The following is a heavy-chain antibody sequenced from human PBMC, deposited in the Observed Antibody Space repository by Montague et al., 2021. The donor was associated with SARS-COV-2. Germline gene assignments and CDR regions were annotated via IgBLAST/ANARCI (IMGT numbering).Heavy chain of an antibody. Sequence: SETLSLTCTVSGGSISSSTYYWGWIRQPPGKGLEWIGSMYYTGNTYYNPSLKSRVTISVVTSKNHFTLKLSSVTAAETAVYYCARLKRYFDNSGAPSAFDFWGQGTKVTVSS. CDR3: ARLKRYFDNSGAPSAFDF. D-gene: IGHD3-22*01. CDR2: MYYTGNT. J-gene: IGHJ3*01. CDR1: GGSISSSTYY. V-gene: IGHV4-39*02.